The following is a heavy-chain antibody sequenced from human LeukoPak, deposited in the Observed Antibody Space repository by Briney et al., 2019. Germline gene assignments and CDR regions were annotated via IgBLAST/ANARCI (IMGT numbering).Heavy chain of an antibody. CDR3: ARDSPFLTV. D-gene: IGHD3-9*01. V-gene: IGHV3-33*08. Sequence: PGRSLRLSCAASGFTFSSYGMHWVRQAPGKGLEWVAVIWYGGSNKYYADSVKGRFTISRDNSRNTLYLQMNTLRAEDTATYYCARDSPFLTVWGQGTLVTVSS. CDR1: GFTFSSYG. CDR2: IWYGGSNK. J-gene: IGHJ4*02.